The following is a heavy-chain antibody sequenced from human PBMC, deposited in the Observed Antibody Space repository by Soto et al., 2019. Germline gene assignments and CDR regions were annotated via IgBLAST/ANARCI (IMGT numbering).Heavy chain of an antibody. CDR2: IYHSGST. CDR1: GGSISSSNW. D-gene: IGHD2-2*01. V-gene: IGHV4-4*02. J-gene: IGHJ6*02. CDR3: ARVVGGYYYGMDV. Sequence: QVQLQESGPGLVKPSGTLSLTCAVSGGSISSSNWWSWVRQPPGKGLEWIGEIYHSGSTNYNPSLKSRVTISVEKSKNQFSLQLSSVTAADTAVYYCARVVGGYYYGMDVWGQGTTVTVSS.